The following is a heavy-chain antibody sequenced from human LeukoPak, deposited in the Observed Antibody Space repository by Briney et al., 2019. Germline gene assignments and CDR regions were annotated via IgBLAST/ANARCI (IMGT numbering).Heavy chain of an antibody. J-gene: IGHJ4*02. Sequence: SETLSLTCAVYGGSFSGYYWSWIRQPPGKGLEWIGEINHSGSTNYNPSLKSRVTISVDTSKNQFSLKLSSVTAADTAVYYCASAYYYDSSGYLDYWGQGTLVTVSS. D-gene: IGHD3-22*01. CDR3: ASAYYYDSSGYLDY. CDR1: GGSFSGYY. CDR2: INHSGST. V-gene: IGHV4-34*01.